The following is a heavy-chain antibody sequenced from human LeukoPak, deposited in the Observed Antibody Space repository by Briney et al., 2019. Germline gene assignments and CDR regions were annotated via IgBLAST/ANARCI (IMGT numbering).Heavy chain of an antibody. V-gene: IGHV5-51*01. Sequence: GESLKISCKGSGYSFTSYWIGWVRQMPGKGLEWMGIIYPGDSDTRYSPSFQGQVTISADKSISTAYLQWSSLKASDTAMYYCARQQRIRAYYYDSSGSRDRKDAFDIWGQGTMVTVSS. J-gene: IGHJ3*02. CDR2: IYPGDSDT. D-gene: IGHD3-22*01. CDR1: GYSFTSYW. CDR3: ARQQRIRAYYYDSSGSRDRKDAFDI.